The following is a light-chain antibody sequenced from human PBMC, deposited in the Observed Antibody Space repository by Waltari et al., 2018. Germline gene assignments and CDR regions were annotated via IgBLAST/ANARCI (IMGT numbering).Light chain of an antibody. Sequence: DIQMTQSPSSLSTSVGDRVTITCRASQSISTYLNWYQQKPGKAPKLLIYAASSLQSGVPSRFSGSGSGTDFTLTISSLQPEDFVTYYCQQSYSTPRNFGQGTRLEIK. CDR2: AAS. CDR1: QSISTY. J-gene: IGKJ2*01. CDR3: QQSYSTPRN. V-gene: IGKV1-39*01.